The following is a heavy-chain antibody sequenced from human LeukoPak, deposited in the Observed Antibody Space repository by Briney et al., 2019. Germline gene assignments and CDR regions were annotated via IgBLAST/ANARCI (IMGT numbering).Heavy chain of an antibody. D-gene: IGHD2-15*01. Sequence: GGSLRLSCAASGFTFSDYYMSWIRQAPGKGLEWVSYISSSGSTIYYADSGKGRFTISRDNAKNSLYLQMNSLRAEDTAVYYCARALYCSGGSCYSRLLYYGMDVWGQGTTVTVSS. CDR3: ARALYCSGGSCYSRLLYYGMDV. CDR2: ISSSGSTI. J-gene: IGHJ6*02. V-gene: IGHV3-11*01. CDR1: GFTFSDYY.